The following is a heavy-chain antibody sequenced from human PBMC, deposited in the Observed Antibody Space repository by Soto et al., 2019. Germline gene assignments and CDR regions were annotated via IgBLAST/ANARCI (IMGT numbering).Heavy chain of an antibody. CDR3: ARDIAAALGAWFDP. CDR2: IYYTGTT. V-gene: IGHV4-30-4*01. D-gene: IGHD6-13*01. CDR1: GGSLSSGDLY. J-gene: IGHJ5*02. Sequence: SETLSLTCTVSGGSLSSGDLYWSWIRQPPGKGLEWIGYIYYTGTTQYNPSLRSRVAMSLDTSKNQFSLKLSSVTAADTAVYYCARDIAAALGAWFDPWGQGTLVTLSS.